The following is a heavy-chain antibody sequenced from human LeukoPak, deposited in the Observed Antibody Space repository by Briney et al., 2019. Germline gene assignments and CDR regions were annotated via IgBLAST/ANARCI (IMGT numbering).Heavy chain of an antibody. CDR2: IHHSGTT. D-gene: IGHD1-26*01. V-gene: IGHV4-61*01. CDR3: ARGRLGATY. Sequence: SETLSLTCTVSGGSVSRGSYYWSWTRQPPGKGLEWIGYIHHSGTTNCSPSLKSRVTISVDMSKNQFFLNLTSVTAADTAVYYCARGRLGATYWGQGTLVTVSS. J-gene: IGHJ4*02. CDR1: GGSVSRGSYY.